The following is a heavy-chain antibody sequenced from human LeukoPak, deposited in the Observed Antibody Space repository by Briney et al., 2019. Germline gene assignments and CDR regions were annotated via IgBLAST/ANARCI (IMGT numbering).Heavy chain of an antibody. Sequence: SETLSLTCTVSRGSSSSYYWSWIRQSPGKGLEWIGYIYYSGSTNYNPSLKSRVTISIDTSKNQFSLKLSSVTAADTAIYYCATLYCANDVCSPGVDYWGQGTLVAVSS. V-gene: IGHV4-59*01. J-gene: IGHJ4*02. CDR3: ATLYCANDVCSPGVDY. D-gene: IGHD2-8*01. CDR1: RGSSSSYY. CDR2: IYYSGST.